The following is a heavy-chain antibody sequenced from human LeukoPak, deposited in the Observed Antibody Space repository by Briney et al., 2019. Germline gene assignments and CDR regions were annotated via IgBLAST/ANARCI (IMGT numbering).Heavy chain of an antibody. CDR1: GSTFSSYA. CDR3: AKDRNYCGGDCYTRDY. CDR2: IGSGGGST. V-gene: IGHV3-23*01. Sequence: GGSLRLSCEASGSTFSSYAMNWVRQAPGKGLEWVSAIGSGGGSTDYADSVQGRFTISRDNSKNTLYLQMNSLRAEDTAVYYCAKDRNYCGGDCYTRDYWGQGTLVTVSS. D-gene: IGHD2-21*02. J-gene: IGHJ4*02.